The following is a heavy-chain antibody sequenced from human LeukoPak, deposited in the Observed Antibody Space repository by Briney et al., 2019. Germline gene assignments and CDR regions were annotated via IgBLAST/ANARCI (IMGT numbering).Heavy chain of an antibody. J-gene: IGHJ4*02. D-gene: IGHD3-22*01. Sequence: SETLSLTCAVYGGSFSGYYWSWIRQPPGKGLEWIGEINHSGSTNYNPSLKSRVTISVDTSKNQFSLKLSSVTAADTAVYYCASLNYYDSSGYRYWGQGTLVTVSS. V-gene: IGHV4-34*01. CDR1: GGSFSGYY. CDR2: INHSGST. CDR3: ASLNYYDSSGYRY.